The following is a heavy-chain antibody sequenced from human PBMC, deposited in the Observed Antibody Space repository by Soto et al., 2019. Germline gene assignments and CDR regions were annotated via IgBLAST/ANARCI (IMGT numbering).Heavy chain of an antibody. Sequence: LRLSCAASGFTFSDYYMSWIRQAPGKGLEWVSYISSSSYTNYADSVKGRFTISRDNAKNSLYLQMNSLRAEDTAVYYCARTPDCTNGVCSAGFDYWGQGTLVTVSS. CDR1: GFTFSDYY. CDR3: ARTPDCTNGVCSAGFDY. CDR2: ISSSSYT. D-gene: IGHD2-8*01. J-gene: IGHJ4*02. V-gene: IGHV3-11*06.